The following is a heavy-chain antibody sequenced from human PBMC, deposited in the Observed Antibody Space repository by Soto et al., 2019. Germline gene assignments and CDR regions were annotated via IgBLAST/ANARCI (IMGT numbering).Heavy chain of an antibody. D-gene: IGHD6-19*01. CDR2: ISYDGSNK. CDR1: GFTFSSYA. CDR3: ARAGMYSSGYGNWFDP. Sequence: PGGSLRLSCAASGFTFSSYAMHWVRQAPGKGLEWMAVISYDGSNKYYADSVKGRFTISRDNSKNTLYLQMNSLRAEDTAVYYCARAGMYSSGYGNWFDPWGQGTLVTVSS. V-gene: IGHV3-30-3*01. J-gene: IGHJ5*02.